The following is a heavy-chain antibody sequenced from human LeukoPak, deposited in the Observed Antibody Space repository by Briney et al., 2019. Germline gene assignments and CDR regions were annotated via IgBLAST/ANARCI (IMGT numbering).Heavy chain of an antibody. CDR1: GFTFSSYG. J-gene: IGHJ3*02. Sequence: GGSLRLSCAASGFTFSSYGMHWVRQAPGKGLEWVAVISYDGSNKYYADSAKGRFTISRDNSKNTLYLQMNSLRAEDTAVNYCARPSPPGGIVYGFHIWGQGTMVTVSS. CDR3: ARPSPPGGIVYGFHI. D-gene: IGHD3-16*02. V-gene: IGHV3-30*03. CDR2: ISYDGSNK.